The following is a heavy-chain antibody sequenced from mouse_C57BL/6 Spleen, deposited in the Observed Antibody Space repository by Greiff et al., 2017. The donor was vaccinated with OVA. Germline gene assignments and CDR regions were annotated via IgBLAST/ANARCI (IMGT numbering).Heavy chain of an antibody. Sequence: VKLVESGAELVRPGASVKLSCKASGYTFTDYYINWVKQRPGQGLEWIARIYPGSGNTYYNEKFKGKATLTAEKSSSTAYMQLSSLTSEDSAVYFCARDTTVAYWYFDVWGTGTTVTVSS. CDR1: GYTFTDYY. D-gene: IGHD1-1*01. J-gene: IGHJ1*03. CDR3: ARDTTVAYWYFDV. V-gene: IGHV1-76*01. CDR2: IYPGSGNT.